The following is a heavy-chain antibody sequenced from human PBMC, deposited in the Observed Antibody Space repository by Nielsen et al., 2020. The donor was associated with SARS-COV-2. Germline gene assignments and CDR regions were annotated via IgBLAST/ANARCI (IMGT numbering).Heavy chain of an antibody. CDR1: GFTFDDYA. CDR2: ISWNSGSI. J-gene: IGHJ3*02. Sequence: GGSLRLSCAASGFTFDDYAMHWVRQAPGKGLEWVSGISWNSGSIGYADSVKGRFTISRDNAKNTLYLQMDSLRAEDTAAYFCARADYYDSSGAFDIWGQGTLVTVSS. CDR3: ARADYYDSSGAFDI. D-gene: IGHD3-22*01. V-gene: IGHV3-9*01.